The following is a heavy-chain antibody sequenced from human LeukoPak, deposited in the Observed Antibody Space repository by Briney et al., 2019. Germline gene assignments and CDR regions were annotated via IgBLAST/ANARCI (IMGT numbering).Heavy chain of an antibody. D-gene: IGHD3-3*01. CDR1: GGSISSSSYY. V-gene: IGHV4-39*01. CDR3: ARHWAGNEAEYYDFWSGYYTYYYYYGMDV. Sequence: PSETLSLTCTVSGGSISSSSYYWGWIRQPPGKGLEWIGRIYYSGSTYYNPSLKSRVTISADTSKNQFSLKLSSVTAADTAVYYCARHWAGNEAEYYDFWSGYYTYYYYYGMDVWGQGTTVTVSS. J-gene: IGHJ6*02. CDR2: IYYSGST.